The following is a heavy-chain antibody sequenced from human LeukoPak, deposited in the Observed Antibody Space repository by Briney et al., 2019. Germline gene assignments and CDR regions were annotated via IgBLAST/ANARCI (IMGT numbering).Heavy chain of an antibody. Sequence: GGSLRLSCGASGFTFSGYGMHWVRQGPGKGLEWVAFIRHDGSKKYHADSVKGRFTISRDNSKNTLYLQMNSLRAEDTAVYYCAKDPRDHSYGWSWRYFDYWGQGTLVTVSS. CDR3: AKDPRDHSYGWSWRYFDY. CDR1: GFTFSGYG. CDR2: IRHDGSKK. V-gene: IGHV3-30*02. J-gene: IGHJ4*02. D-gene: IGHD5-18*01.